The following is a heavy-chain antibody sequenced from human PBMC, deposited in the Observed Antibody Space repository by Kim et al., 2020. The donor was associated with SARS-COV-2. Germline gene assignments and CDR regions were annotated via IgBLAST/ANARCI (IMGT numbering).Heavy chain of an antibody. Sequence: ASVKVSCKASGYTFTSYGISWVRQAPGQGLEWMGWISAYNGNTNYAQKLQGRVTMTTDTSTSTAYMELMSLRSDDTAVYYCARDALRTMIVVVTHYGMDVWGQGTTVTVSS. CDR1: GYTFTSYG. V-gene: IGHV1-18*01. D-gene: IGHD3-22*01. J-gene: IGHJ6*02. CDR2: ISAYNGNT. CDR3: ARDALRTMIVVVTHYGMDV.